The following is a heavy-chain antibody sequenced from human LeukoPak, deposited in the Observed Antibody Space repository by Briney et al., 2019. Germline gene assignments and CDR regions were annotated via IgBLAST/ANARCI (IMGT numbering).Heavy chain of an antibody. V-gene: IGHV3-33*01. CDR1: GFTFSSYG. CDR2: IWYDGSNK. D-gene: IGHD2/OR15-2a*01. Sequence: GGSLRLSCAASGFTFSSYGMHWVRQAPGKGLEWVALIWYDGSNKYYADSVKGRLTISRDNSKNTLYLQMNSLRVEDTAIYYCAREGPRGNSQFDYWGQGTLVTVSS. CDR3: AREGPRGNSQFDY. J-gene: IGHJ4*02.